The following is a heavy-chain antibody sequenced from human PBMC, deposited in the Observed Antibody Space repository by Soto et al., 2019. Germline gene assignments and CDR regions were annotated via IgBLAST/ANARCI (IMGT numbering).Heavy chain of an antibody. CDR1: GFTFSSYA. Sequence: GGSLRLSCAASGFTFSSYAMSWVRQAPGKGLEWVSAISGSGGSTYYADSVKGRFTISRDNSKNTLYLQMNSLRAEDTAVYYCARYYDSSGYSDDAFDIWGQGTMVTVSS. CDR3: ARYYDSSGYSDDAFDI. CDR2: ISGSGGST. V-gene: IGHV3-23*01. J-gene: IGHJ3*02. D-gene: IGHD3-22*01.